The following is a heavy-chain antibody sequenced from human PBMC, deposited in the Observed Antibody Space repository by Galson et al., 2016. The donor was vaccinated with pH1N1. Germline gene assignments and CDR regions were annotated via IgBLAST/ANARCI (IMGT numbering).Heavy chain of an antibody. CDR3: ARGRTYYVNYFDY. CDR2: IIAIFGTT. V-gene: IGHV1-69*01. J-gene: IGHJ4*02. Sequence: SCKASGGTFRTYAISWVRQAPGQGLEWMGGIIAIFGTTNYAQKFQGRVTITADESTGTASMELSSLKSEDTAVYYCARGRTYYVNYFDYWGRGTLVTVSS. CDR1: GGTFRTYA. D-gene: IGHD1-26*01.